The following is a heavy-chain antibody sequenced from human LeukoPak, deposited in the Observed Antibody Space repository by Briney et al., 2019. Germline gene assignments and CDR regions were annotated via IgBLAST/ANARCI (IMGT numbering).Heavy chain of an antibody. CDR3: ARDLGYSSSWYGC. D-gene: IGHD6-13*01. Sequence: ASVKVSCKASGGTFSSYAISWVRQAPGQGLEWMGWISAYNGNTNYAQKLQGRVTMTTDTSTSTAYMELRSLRSDDTAIYYCARDLGYSSSWYGCWGQGTLVTVSS. V-gene: IGHV1-18*01. CDR2: ISAYNGNT. CDR1: GGTFSSYA. J-gene: IGHJ4*02.